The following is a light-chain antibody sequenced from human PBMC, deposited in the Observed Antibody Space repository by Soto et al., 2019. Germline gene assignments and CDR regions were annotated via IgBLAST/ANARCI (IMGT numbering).Light chain of an antibody. V-gene: IGKV3-11*01. CDR1: QSVSSH. J-gene: IGKJ5*01. Sequence: IVLTQSPATLSLSPWERATVSCRASQSVSSHLAWYQQKRGQAPRLLIYDASSRATGIPARFSGSGSGTDFTLTISSLEPEDFAVYYCQQGGNWPLTFGQGTRLEIK. CDR2: DAS. CDR3: QQGGNWPLT.